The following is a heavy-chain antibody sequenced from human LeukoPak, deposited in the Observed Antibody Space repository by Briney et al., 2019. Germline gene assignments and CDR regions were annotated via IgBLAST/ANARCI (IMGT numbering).Heavy chain of an antibody. CDR1: GFTFDDYA. CDR2: ISWNSGSI. V-gene: IGHV3-9*01. J-gene: IGHJ4*02. D-gene: IGHD3-3*01. Sequence: PGGSLRLSCAASGFTFDDYAMHWVRHAPGKGLEWVSGISWNSGSIGYADSVKGRFTISRDNAKNSLYLQMNSLRAEDTALYYCAKDRVKIFGVTQPGYWGQGTLVTVSS. CDR3: AKDRVKIFGVTQPGY.